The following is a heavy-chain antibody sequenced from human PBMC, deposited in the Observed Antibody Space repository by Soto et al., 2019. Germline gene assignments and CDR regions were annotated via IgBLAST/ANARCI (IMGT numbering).Heavy chain of an antibody. Sequence: SETLSLTCAVYGGSFSDYYWTWIRQPPGKELEWIGEINHSGSTYYNPSLNSRVTLSIDMTNNHVSLILNSVTAADTAVYYCARVGPWVPYYYDSSPYTFENWFDPWGQGTLVTVSS. D-gene: IGHD3-22*01. CDR3: ARVGPWVPYYYDSSPYTFENWFDP. CDR2: INHSGST. V-gene: IGHV4-34*01. J-gene: IGHJ5*02. CDR1: GGSFSDYY.